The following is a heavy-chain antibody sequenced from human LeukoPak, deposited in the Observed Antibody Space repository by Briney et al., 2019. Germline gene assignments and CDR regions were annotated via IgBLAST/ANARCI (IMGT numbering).Heavy chain of an antibody. CDR3: ARDGATVTPIFDY. D-gene: IGHD4-17*01. J-gene: IGHJ4*02. CDR2: IIPILGIA. V-gene: IGHV1-69*04. Sequence: SVKVSCKASGGTFSSYAISWVRQAPGQGLEWMGRIIPILGIANYAQKFQGRVTITADKSTSTAYMELSSLRSEDTAVYYCARDGATVTPIFDYWGQGTLVTVSS. CDR1: GGTFSSYA.